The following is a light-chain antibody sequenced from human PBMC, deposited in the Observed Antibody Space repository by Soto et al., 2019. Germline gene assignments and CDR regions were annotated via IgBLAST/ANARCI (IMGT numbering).Light chain of an antibody. Sequence: IHMTQSPSSLSASVGDRVTITCRASQSISRYLSWYRQKPGKAPKLLIYAASSLQSGVPSRFSGSGSGTDFTLTISSLQPEDFATYYCQQSYTTPITFGQGTRLEIK. CDR2: AAS. CDR1: QSISRY. V-gene: IGKV1-39*01. CDR3: QQSYTTPIT. J-gene: IGKJ5*01.